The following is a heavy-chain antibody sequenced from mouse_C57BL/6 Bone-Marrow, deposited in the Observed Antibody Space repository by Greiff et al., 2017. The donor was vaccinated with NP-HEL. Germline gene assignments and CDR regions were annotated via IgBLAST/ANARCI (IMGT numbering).Heavy chain of an antibody. D-gene: IGHD2-3*01. CDR3: ARQRGPYAGYSFAY. J-gene: IGHJ3*01. V-gene: IGHV5-6*01. CDR1: GFTFSSYG. Sequence: EVKLVESGGDLVKPGGSLKLSCAASGFTFSSYGMSWVRQTPDKRLEWVATISSGGSYTYYPDSVKGRFTISRDNAKNTLYLQMSSLKSEDTAMYYCARQRGPYAGYSFAYWGQGTLVTGSA. CDR2: ISSGGSYT.